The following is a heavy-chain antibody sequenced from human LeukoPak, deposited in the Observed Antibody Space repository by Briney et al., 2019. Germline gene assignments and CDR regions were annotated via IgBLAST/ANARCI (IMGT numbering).Heavy chain of an antibody. D-gene: IGHD6-19*01. J-gene: IGHJ4*02. CDR2: ISSGSITI. CDR3: ARDPGGSGWYYPFDY. Sequence: GGSLRLSCAASGFTVSDTYMSWVRQAPGKGLEWVSYISSGSITIYYADSVKGRFTISRDNAQNSLYLQMNSLRAEDTAVYYCARDPGGSGWYYPFDYWGQGTLVTVSS. V-gene: IGHV3-11*04. CDR1: GFTVSDTY.